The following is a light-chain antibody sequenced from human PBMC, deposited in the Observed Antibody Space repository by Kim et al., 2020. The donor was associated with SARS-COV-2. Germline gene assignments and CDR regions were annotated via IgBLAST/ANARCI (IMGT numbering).Light chain of an antibody. V-gene: IGKV1-39*01. J-gene: IGKJ4*01. CDR3: QQSYITPLT. Sequence: DIKMTQSPSPLSASVGDRITITCRASQSIRNYLNWYQHKPGKAPKVLIYAASSLQSGVPSRFSGSGSGTDFTLTISSLQPEDFATYYCQQSYITPLTFGGGTKVDIK. CDR2: AAS. CDR1: QSIRNY.